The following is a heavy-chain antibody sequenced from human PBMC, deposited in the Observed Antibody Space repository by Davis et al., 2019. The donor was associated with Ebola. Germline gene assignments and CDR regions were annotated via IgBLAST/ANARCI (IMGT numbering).Heavy chain of an antibody. D-gene: IGHD6-19*01. CDR2: ISGSGGST. J-gene: IGHJ4*02. V-gene: IGHV3-23*01. CDR1: GFTFSSYA. Sequence: GESLKISCAASGFTFSSYAMSWVRQAPGKGLEWVSAISGSGGSTYYADSVEGRFTISRDNVKNSLYLQMNFLRADDTAVYYCASISLAASYFDYWGQGALVTVSS. CDR3: ASISLAASYFDY.